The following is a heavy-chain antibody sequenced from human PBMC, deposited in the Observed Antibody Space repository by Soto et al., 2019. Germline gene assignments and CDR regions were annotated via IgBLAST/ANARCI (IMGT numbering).Heavy chain of an antibody. J-gene: IGHJ6*02. CDR1: GYSFTSYW. Sequence: PGESLKISCKGSGYSFTSYWIGWVRQMPGKGLEWMGIIYPGDSDTRYSPSFQGQVTISADKSISTAYLQWSSLKASDTAMYYCARLWDEYSSGWYTTGDYYYGMDVWGQGTTVTVSS. CDR2: IYPGDSDT. V-gene: IGHV5-51*01. D-gene: IGHD6-19*01. CDR3: ARLWDEYSSGWYTTGDYYYGMDV.